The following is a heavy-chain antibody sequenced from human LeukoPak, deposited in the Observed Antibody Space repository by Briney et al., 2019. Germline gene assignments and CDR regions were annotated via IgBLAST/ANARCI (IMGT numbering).Heavy chain of an antibody. CDR3: ARDGISEWEPYMDV. J-gene: IGHJ6*03. Sequence: GGSLRLSCAASEFPFNNYGMHWVRQAPGKGLEWVAFIRYDGSNKYYADSVKGRFTISRDISTDTLYLQMNSLRADDTALYYCARDGISEWEPYMDVWGKGTTVTVSS. D-gene: IGHD1-26*01. CDR1: EFPFNNYG. CDR2: IRYDGSNK. V-gene: IGHV3-30*02.